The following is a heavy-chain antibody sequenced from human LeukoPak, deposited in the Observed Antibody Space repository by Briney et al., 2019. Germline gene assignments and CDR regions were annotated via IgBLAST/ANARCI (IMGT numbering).Heavy chain of an antibody. CDR3: ARPFHCSGGSCYSA. CDR2: INHSGST. CDR1: GGSFSGYY. D-gene: IGHD2-15*01. Sequence: SETLSLTCAVYGGSFSGYYWSWIRQPPGKGLEWIGEINHSGSTNYNPSLRSRVTISVDTSKNQFSLKLSSVTAADTAVYYCARPFHCSGGSCYSAWGQGTLVTVSS. V-gene: IGHV4-34*01. J-gene: IGHJ5*02.